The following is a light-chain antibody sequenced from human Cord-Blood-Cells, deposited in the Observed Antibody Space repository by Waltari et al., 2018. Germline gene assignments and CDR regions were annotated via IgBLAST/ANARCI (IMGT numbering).Light chain of an antibody. V-gene: IGLV1-40*01. J-gene: IGLJ1*01. CDR1: SSTIGAGYD. Sequence: QSVLTQPPSVSGAPGQRVTISCTGSSSTIGAGYDVHWYQQPPGTAPKLLIYGTSNRPSGVPDRFSGSKSGTSASLAITGLQAEDEADYYCQSYDSSLSGYVFGTGTKVTVL. CDR2: GTS. CDR3: QSYDSSLSGYV.